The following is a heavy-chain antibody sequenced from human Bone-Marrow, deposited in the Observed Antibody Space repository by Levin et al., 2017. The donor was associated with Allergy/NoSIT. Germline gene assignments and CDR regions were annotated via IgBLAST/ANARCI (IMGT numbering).Heavy chain of an antibody. CDR2: ISYDGSNK. CDR3: AKGGYGSGTLWYFDY. Sequence: GGSLRLSCAASRFTFINYGMHWVRQAPGKGLEWVAVISYDGSNKYYADSVKGRFHISRDNSKNTLYLQMNSLRVEDTAVYYCAKGGYGSGTLWYFDYWGRGTLVTVSS. CDR1: RFTFINYG. V-gene: IGHV3-30*18. D-gene: IGHD3-10*01. J-gene: IGHJ4*02.